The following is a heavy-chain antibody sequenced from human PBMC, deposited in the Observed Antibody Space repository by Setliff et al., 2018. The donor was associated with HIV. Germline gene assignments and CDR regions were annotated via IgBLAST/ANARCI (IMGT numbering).Heavy chain of an antibody. CDR3: ARGLSSQTYWGTRPLGLDY. CDR2: IYYSGRT. CDR1: GGSISSSSYY. D-gene: IGHD2-2*01. J-gene: IGHJ4*01. V-gene: IGHV4-39*07. Sequence: SETLSLTCTVSGGSISSSSYYWGWIRQPPGKGLEWIGSIYYSGRTYYNPSLKSRVTISVDTSKSQFSLNLSSVTAADTAVYYCARGLSSQTYWGTRPLGLDYWGQGSLVTSPQ.